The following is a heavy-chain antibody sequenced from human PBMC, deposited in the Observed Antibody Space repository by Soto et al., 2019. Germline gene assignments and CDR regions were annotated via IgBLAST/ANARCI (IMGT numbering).Heavy chain of an antibody. D-gene: IGHD6-6*01. CDR1: GASFSGKN. CDR2: IHHSGST. V-gene: IGHV4-34*01. J-gene: IGHJ4*02. CDR3: ARGHSTSGYDS. Sequence: ETLCVNCAVYGASFSGKNWSWIRQSPGKGLEWIGEIHHSGSTHYNPSLKSRLTFSIDESQSQFYMMLTSVTAADTALYFCARGHSTSGYDSWGQGSLVTVNS.